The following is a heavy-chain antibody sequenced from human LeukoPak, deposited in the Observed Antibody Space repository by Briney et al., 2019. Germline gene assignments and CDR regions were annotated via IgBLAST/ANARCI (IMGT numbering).Heavy chain of an antibody. D-gene: IGHD6-13*01. J-gene: IGHJ6*03. V-gene: IGHV4-34*01. CDR2: INHSGST. CDR1: GGSFSGYY. Sequence: SGTLSLTCAVYGGSFSGYYWSWIRQPPGKGLEWIGEINHSGSTNYNPSLKSRVTISVDTSKNQFSLKLSSVTAADTAVYYCARGIIAAAVKNMDVWGKGTTVTVSS. CDR3: ARGIIAAAVKNMDV.